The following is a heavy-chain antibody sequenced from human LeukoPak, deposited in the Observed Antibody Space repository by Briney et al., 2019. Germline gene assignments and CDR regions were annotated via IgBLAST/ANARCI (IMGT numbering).Heavy chain of an antibody. J-gene: IGHJ6*02. CDR3: AKGARYLDYGMDV. D-gene: IGHD3-9*01. V-gene: IGHV3-43*02. CDR1: GFTFDDYA. Sequence: GGSLRLSCAASGFTFDDYAMHWVRQAPGKGLEWVSLISGDGGSTYYADSVKGRFTISRDNSKNSLYLQMNSLRTGDTALYYCAKGARYLDYGMDVWGQGTTVTVSS. CDR2: ISGDGGST.